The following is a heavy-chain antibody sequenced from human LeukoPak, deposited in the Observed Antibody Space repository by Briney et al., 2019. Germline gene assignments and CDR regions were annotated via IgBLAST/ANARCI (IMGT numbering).Heavy chain of an antibody. CDR3: ARHLHGTAVAGRPTRTGRPSANYYYYYGMDV. Sequence: GESLKISCKGSGYSFTSYWIGWVRQMPGKGLEWMGIIYPGDSDTRYSPSFQGQVTISADKSISTAYLQWSSLKASDTAMYYCARHLHGTAVAGRPTRTGRPSANYYYYYGMDVWGQGTTVTVSS. CDR1: GYSFTSYW. J-gene: IGHJ6*02. CDR2: IYPGDSDT. V-gene: IGHV5-51*01. D-gene: IGHD6-19*01.